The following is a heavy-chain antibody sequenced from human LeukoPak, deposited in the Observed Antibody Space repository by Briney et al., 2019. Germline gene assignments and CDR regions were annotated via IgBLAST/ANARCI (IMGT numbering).Heavy chain of an antibody. Sequence: PGGSLRLSCVASGFTFSTSWMHWVRQAPGKGLEWVSGINWNGGSTGYADSVEGRFTISRDNAKNSQYLQMNSLRVEDTALYYCARAQTYGDSRLLLDYWGQGTLVTVSS. CDR1: GFTFSTSW. D-gene: IGHD2-21*02. J-gene: IGHJ4*02. CDR2: INWNGGST. V-gene: IGHV3-20*04. CDR3: ARAQTYGDSRLLLDY.